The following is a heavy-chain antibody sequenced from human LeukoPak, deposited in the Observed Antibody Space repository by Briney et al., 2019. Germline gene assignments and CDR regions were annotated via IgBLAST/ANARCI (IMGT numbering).Heavy chain of an antibody. J-gene: IGHJ4*02. CDR3: ARGGSTSFPPDY. Sequence: GGSLRLSCAASGFTFSSYWMHWVRQAPGKGLVWVSRINSDGSSTSYADSVKGRFTISRDNAKNTLYLQMNSLRAEDTAVYYCARGGSTSFPPDYWGQGTLVTVPS. V-gene: IGHV3-74*01. CDR2: INSDGSST. D-gene: IGHD2-2*01. CDR1: GFTFSSYW.